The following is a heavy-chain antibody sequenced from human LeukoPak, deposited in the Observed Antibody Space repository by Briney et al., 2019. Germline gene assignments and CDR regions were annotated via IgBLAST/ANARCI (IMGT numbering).Heavy chain of an antibody. CDR1: GFTFISYA. CDR2: ISFHGTDT. J-gene: IGHJ4*02. CDR3: ARVMGRYCSSTSCYVDY. D-gene: IGHD2-2*01. V-gene: IGHV3-30*04. Sequence: PGTSLRLSCAASGFTFISYAIHWVRQAPGKGLEWVAVISFHGTDTFYADSVKGRFTISRDNSKNTLYLQMSSLRGDDTAVYYCARVMGRYCSSTSCYVDYWGQGTLVTVSS.